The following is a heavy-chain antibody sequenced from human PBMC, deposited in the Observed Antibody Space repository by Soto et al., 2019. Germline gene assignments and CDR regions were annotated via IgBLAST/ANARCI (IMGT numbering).Heavy chain of an antibody. J-gene: IGHJ4*02. CDR1: GGSISSYY. Sequence: SETLSLTCTVAGGSISSYYGNWIRQPPGKGLKWIGYIFYSGSTNYNPSLKSRVTISVDTSKNQFSLKLSSVTAADSAVYYCARARSGYYRVFDYWGQGTLVTVSS. CDR3: ARARSGYYRVFDY. V-gene: IGHV4-59*01. CDR2: IFYSGST. D-gene: IGHD3-22*01.